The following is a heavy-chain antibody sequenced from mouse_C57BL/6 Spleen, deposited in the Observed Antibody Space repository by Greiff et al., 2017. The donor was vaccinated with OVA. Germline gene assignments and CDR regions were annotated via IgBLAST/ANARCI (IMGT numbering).Heavy chain of an antibody. D-gene: IGHD1-1*01. V-gene: IGHV1-53*01. J-gene: IGHJ1*03. Sequence: QVQLQQPGTELVKPGASVKLSCKASGYTFTSYWMHWVKQRPGQGLAWIGNINPSNGGTNYNEKFKSKATLTVDKSSSTAYMQLSSLTSEDSAVYYGARYYYGSSYWYFDVWGTGTTVTVSS. CDR2: INPSNGGT. CDR3: ARYYYGSSYWYFDV. CDR1: GYTFTSYW.